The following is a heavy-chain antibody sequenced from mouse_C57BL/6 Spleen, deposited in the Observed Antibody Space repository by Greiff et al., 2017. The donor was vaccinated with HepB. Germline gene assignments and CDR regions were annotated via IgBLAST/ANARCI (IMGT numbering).Heavy chain of an antibody. D-gene: IGHD2-5*01. CDR2: IHPNSGST. CDR3: ARSGYSNYGFAY. Sequence: QVQLQQSGAELVKPGASVKLSCKASGYTFTSYWMHWVKQRPGQGLEWIGMIHPNSGSTNYNEKFKSKATLTVDKSSSTAYMQLSSLTSEDSAVYYCARSGYSNYGFAYWGQGTLVTVSA. J-gene: IGHJ3*01. CDR1: GYTFTSYW. V-gene: IGHV1-64*01.